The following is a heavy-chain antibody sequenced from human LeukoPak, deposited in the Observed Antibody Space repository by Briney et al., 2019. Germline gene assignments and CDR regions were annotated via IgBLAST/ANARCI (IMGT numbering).Heavy chain of an antibody. CDR1: GFTFSSYW. V-gene: IGHV3-74*01. J-gene: IGHJ4*02. Sequence: PGGSLRLSCAASGFTFSSYWMHWVRQAPGKGLVWVSRINSDGSSTSYADSVKGRFTISRDNAKNTLYLQMNSLRAEDTAVYYCARGAVAGKYYFDYWGQGTLVTVSS. D-gene: IGHD6-19*01. CDR3: ARGAVAGKYYFDY. CDR2: INSDGSST.